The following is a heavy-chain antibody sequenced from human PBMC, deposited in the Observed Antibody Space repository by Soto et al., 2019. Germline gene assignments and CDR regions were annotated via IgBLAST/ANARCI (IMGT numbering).Heavy chain of an antibody. CDR1: GFTFSSYG. V-gene: IGHV3-33*01. CDR2: IWYDGSNK. J-gene: IGHJ4*02. Sequence: QVQLVESGGGVVQPGRSLRLSCAASGFTFSSYGMHWVRQAPGKGLEWVAVIWYDGSNKYYADSVKGRFTISRDNSKNTLYLQMNSLRAEDTAIYYCARDGGGLFLDYWGQGTLVTVSS. CDR3: ARDGGGLFLDY. D-gene: IGHD2-21*01.